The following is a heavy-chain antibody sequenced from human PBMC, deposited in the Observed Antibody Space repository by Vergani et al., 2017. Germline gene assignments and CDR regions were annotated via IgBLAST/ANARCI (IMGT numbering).Heavy chain of an antibody. CDR3: ARGRRRQLWPPSLLWFDP. D-gene: IGHD5-18*01. Sequence: QVQLQQWGAGLLKPSETLSLTCAVYGGSFSGYYWSWIRQPPGKGLEWIGEINHSGSTNYNPSLKSRVTISVDTSKNQFSLKLSSVTAADTAVYYCARGRRRQLWPPSLLWFDPWGQGTLVTVSS. CDR1: GGSFSGYY. CDR2: INHSGST. V-gene: IGHV4-34*01. J-gene: IGHJ5*02.